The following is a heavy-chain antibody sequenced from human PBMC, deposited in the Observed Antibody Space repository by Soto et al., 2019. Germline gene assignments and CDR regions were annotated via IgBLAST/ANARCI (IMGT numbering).Heavy chain of an antibody. CDR2: ISSSGSTI. Sequence: EVQLVDSGGGLVQPGGSLRLSCAASGFTFSSYEMNWVRQAPGKGLEGVSYISSSGSTIYYADSVKGRFTISRDNAKNSLYLQMNSLRAEDTAVYYCARAGYSSSLQTKDYYYYGMDVWGQGNTVNVSS. CDR3: ARAGYSSSLQTKDYYYYGMDV. J-gene: IGHJ6*02. V-gene: IGHV3-48*03. CDR1: GFTFSSYE. D-gene: IGHD6-13*01.